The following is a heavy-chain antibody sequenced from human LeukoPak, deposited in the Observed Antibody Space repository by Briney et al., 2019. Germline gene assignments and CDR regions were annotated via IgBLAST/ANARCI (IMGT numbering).Heavy chain of an antibody. CDR3: TRDRGAYNLYDY. D-gene: IGHD1-1*01. CDR2: IRSKAYGETA. CDR1: GFTFGDYA. V-gene: IGHV3-49*04. J-gene: IGHJ4*02. Sequence: PGGSLRLSCTASGFTFGDYAMSWVREAPGQGLEWVGFIRSKAYGETADYAASVKGRFTISRDDSKAIAYRQMNSLKTEDTAVYHCTRDRGAYNLYDYWGKGTLVTVSS.